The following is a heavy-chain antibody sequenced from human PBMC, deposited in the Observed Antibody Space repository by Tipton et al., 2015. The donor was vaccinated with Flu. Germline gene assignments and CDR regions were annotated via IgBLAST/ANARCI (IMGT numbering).Heavy chain of an antibody. J-gene: IGHJ6*02. CDR3: GTYCGGDCYRAPIYYYGLDV. CDR1: GFSVSRNY. D-gene: IGHD2-21*02. CDR2: IYSGGST. V-gene: IGHV3-53*01. Sequence: SLRLSCAASGFSVSRNYMSWVRQAPGKGLGWVSVIYSGGSTDYADSVKGRFTISRDNSKNTLYLQMNSLRAEDTAVYYCGTYCGGDCYRAPIYYYGLDVWGQGTTVTASS.